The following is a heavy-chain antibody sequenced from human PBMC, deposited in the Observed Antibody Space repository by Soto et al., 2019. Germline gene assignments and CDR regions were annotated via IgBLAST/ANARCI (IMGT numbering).Heavy chain of an antibody. Sequence: GGSLRLSCAASGFTFSSYAMSWVRQAPGKGLEWVSAISGSGGSTYYADSVKGRFTISRDNSKNTLYLQMNSLRAEDTAVYYCAKDRGDYYGGSGYGRHNWFGPWGQGTLVTVSS. J-gene: IGHJ5*02. D-gene: IGHD3-22*01. V-gene: IGHV3-23*01. CDR1: GFTFSSYA. CDR3: AKDRGDYYGGSGYGRHNWFGP. CDR2: ISGSGGST.